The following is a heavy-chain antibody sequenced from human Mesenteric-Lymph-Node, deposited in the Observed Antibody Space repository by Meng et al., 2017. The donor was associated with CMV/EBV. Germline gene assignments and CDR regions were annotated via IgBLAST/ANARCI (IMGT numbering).Heavy chain of an antibody. CDR2: IYSGGST. Sequence: GGSLRLSCAASGFTVSSNYMSWVRQAPGKGLEWVSVIYSGGSTYYADSVKGRFTISRDNSKNTLYLQMNSLRAEDTAVYYCARDRLLEWLLSSYYYGMDVWGQGTTVTVSS. J-gene: IGHJ6*02. CDR3: ARDRLLEWLLSSYYYGMDV. V-gene: IGHV3-53*05. CDR1: GFTVSSNY. D-gene: IGHD3-3*01.